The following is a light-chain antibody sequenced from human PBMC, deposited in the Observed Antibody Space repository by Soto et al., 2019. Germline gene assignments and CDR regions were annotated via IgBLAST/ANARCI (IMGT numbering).Light chain of an antibody. V-gene: IGKV3-11*01. CDR1: QSVSSS. Sequence: DIVLTQSPATLSLSPGERATLSCRASQSVSSSLAWYQQKPGQAPRLLIYDASNRATGIPARFSGSGSGTDFTLTISSLEPEDFAFYYCQQRSNWPSTFGQGTKLEIK. J-gene: IGKJ2*01. CDR2: DAS. CDR3: QQRSNWPST.